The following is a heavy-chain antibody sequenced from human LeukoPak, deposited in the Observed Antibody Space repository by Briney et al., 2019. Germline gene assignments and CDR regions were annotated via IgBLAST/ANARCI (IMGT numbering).Heavy chain of an antibody. V-gene: IGHV1-8*01. CDR3: ATQKEMATITKDY. Sequence: GASVKVSCKASGYTFTSYDINWVRQATGQGLEWMGWMNPNSGNTGYAQKFQGRVTTTRNTSISTAYMELSSLRSEDTAVYYCATQKEMATITKDYWGQGTLVTVSS. J-gene: IGHJ4*02. D-gene: IGHD5-24*01. CDR2: MNPNSGNT. CDR1: GYTFTSYD.